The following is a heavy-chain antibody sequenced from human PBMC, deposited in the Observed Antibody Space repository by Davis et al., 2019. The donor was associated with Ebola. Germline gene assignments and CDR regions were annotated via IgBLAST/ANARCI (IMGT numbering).Heavy chain of an antibody. CDR3: ARETPISSRSDW. CDR1: GFAFSHYN. Sequence: GESLKISCTASGFAFSHYNMNWVRQAPGNGLVWVSSITTNGWSTYYADSVKGRFIISRDNAKNSLFLQMHSLRGDDTAVYFCARETPISSRSDWWGQGTLVTVSS. CDR2: ITTNGWST. J-gene: IGHJ4*02. V-gene: IGHV3-48*01. D-gene: IGHD2-2*01.